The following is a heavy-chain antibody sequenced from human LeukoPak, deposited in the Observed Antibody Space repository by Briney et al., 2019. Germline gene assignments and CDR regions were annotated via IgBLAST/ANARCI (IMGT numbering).Heavy chain of an antibody. CDR1: GGSISSGGHY. J-gene: IGHJ4*02. CDR3: ARTVTTRIFDY. V-gene: IGHV4-31*03. Sequence: SQTLSLTCTVSGGSISSGGHYWSWIRQHPGKGLEWIGYIYYSGSTYYNPSLKSRVTISVDTSKNQFSLKLSSVTAADTAVYYCARTVTTRIFDYWGQGTLVTVSS. CDR2: IYYSGST. D-gene: IGHD4-11*01.